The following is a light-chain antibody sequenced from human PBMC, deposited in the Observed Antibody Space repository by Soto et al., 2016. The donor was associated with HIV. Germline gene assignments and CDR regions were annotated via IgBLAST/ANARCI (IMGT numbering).Light chain of an antibody. J-gene: IGKJ1*01. CDR2: DAS. CDR3: QQSSRTPRT. CDR1: QSISTY. V-gene: IGKV1-39*01. Sequence: DIQMIQSPSSLSLSIGDRVSITCRASQSISTYLHWYQQKPGRAPKLLIYDASSLQSGVPSRFSGRGSGTDFTLTISDLQHEDLATYYCQQSSRTPRTFGQGTEVEI.